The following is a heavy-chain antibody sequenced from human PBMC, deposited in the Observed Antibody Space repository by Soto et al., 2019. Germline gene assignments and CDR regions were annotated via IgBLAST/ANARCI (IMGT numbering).Heavy chain of an antibody. CDR1: GLNFSNYA. Sequence: QVQLVQSGGGVVQPGRSLRLSCVVSGLNFSNYAMHWVRQAPGKGLEWVAVIIYDGSKKYYAESVEGRFTVSRDNSKNTLYLQMSSLSADDTAVDYCAKDSDCGSGGWWGYFDYWGQGNLVTVSS. D-gene: IGHD1-26*01. CDR2: IIYDGSKK. CDR3: AKDSDCGSGGWWGYFDY. V-gene: IGHV3-30*18. J-gene: IGHJ4*02.